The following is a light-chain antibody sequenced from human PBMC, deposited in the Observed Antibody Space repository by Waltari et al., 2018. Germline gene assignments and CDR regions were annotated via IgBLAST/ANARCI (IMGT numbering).Light chain of an antibody. CDR1: QSVGTN. Sequence: TVMTQSPATLSVSPGDRATLSCRASQSVGTNVAWYQQKPGQAPRLLIYAASTRASDIPTRFSDSGSGTEFTFTITGLQSEDFALYFCQQYDKWPPFSFGQGTNLELK. V-gene: IGKV3-15*01. CDR3: QQYDKWPPFS. CDR2: AAS. J-gene: IGKJ2*03.